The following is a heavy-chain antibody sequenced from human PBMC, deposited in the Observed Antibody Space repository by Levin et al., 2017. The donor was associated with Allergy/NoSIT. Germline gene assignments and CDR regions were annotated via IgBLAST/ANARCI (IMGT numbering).Heavy chain of an antibody. J-gene: IGHJ6*02. Sequence: SVKVSCKASGGTFSSYPISWVRQAPGQGLEWMGRIIPILGIANYAQKFQGRVTITADKSTSTAYMELSSLRSEDTAVYYCARGQEGGIFRKPYGMDVWGQGTTVTVSS. CDR1: GGTFSSYP. D-gene: IGHD3-10*01. CDR2: IIPILGIA. V-gene: IGHV1-69*04. CDR3: ARGQEGGIFRKPYGMDV.